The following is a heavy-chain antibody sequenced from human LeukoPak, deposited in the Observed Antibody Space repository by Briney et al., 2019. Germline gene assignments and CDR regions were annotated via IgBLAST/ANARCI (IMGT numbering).Heavy chain of an antibody. V-gene: IGHV4-59*01. Sequence: SETLSLTCTVSGGSISSYYWSWIRQPPGKGLEWIGYIYYSGSTNYNPSLKSRVTVSVDMSKNQFSLKQSSVTAADTAVYYCARGHRVGSTTWYFDLWGRGTLVTVSS. J-gene: IGHJ2*01. CDR1: GGSISSYY. CDR2: IYYSGST. D-gene: IGHD1-26*01. CDR3: ARGHRVGSTTWYFDL.